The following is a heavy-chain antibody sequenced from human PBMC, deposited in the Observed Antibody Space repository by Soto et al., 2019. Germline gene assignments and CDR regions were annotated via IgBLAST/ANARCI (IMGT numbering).Heavy chain of an antibody. J-gene: IGHJ6*02. D-gene: IGHD3-9*01. Sequence: EVQLVESGGGLVQPGGSLKLSCAASGFTFSGSAMHWVRQASGKGLEWVGRIRSKANSYATAYAASGKGRFTISRDDSKNTAYLQMNSLKTEDTAVYYCTRRADILTGYYTYYYYGMDVWGQGTTVTVSS. V-gene: IGHV3-73*02. CDR2: IRSKANSYAT. CDR1: GFTFSGSA. CDR3: TRRADILTGYYTYYYYGMDV.